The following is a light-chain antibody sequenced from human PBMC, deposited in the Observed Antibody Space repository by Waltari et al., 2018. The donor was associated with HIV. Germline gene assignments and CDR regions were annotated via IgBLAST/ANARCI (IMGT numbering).Light chain of an antibody. J-gene: IGKJ2*01. CDR2: WAS. Sequence: DIVVTQSPDSLAVPLGERATINCQSSQSIFFSADNRNYLTWYQQKPGQPPKLLIYWASTRESGVPDRFSGGGSGTDFTLTIGNLQADDAAVYYCQQYYRAPLTFGEGTTLEI. V-gene: IGKV4-1*01. CDR3: QQYYRAPLT. CDR1: QSIFFSADNRNY.